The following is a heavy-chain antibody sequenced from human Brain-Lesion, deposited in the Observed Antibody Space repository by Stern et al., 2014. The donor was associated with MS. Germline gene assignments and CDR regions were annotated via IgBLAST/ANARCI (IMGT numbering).Heavy chain of an antibody. CDR1: GFSLSPPGVG. V-gene: IGHV2-70*01. Sequence: QVTLKESGPALVKPTQSLTLTCTFSGFSLSPPGVGVTWIRQPPGKALEWLALVDWDDEKYYSTSLKTRLSIFKDTSKNQVVLTMTNMDPVDTATYYCARMRYSGDYFIDYWGQGTLVTVSS. J-gene: IGHJ4*02. D-gene: IGHD5-12*01. CDR2: VDWDDEK. CDR3: ARMRYSGDYFIDY.